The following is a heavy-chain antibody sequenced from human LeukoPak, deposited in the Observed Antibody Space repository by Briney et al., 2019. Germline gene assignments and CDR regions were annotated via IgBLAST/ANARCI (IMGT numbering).Heavy chain of an antibody. V-gene: IGHV3-53*01. D-gene: IGHD3-3*02. CDR2: LYSGSST. CDR3: ARVGDHFHWYLDL. J-gene: IGHJ2*01. CDR1: GFTVSTNY. Sequence: GGSLRLSCAASGFTVSTNYMNWVRQAPGKGLEWVSILYSGSSTYYADSVEGRFTISRDSSKNTLFLQMNDLRAEDTAVYYCARVGDHFHWYLDLWGRGTLVTASS.